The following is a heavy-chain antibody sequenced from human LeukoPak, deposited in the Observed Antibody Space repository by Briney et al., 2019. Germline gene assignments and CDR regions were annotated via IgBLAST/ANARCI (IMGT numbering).Heavy chain of an antibody. CDR1: GFTISSSY. CDR2: IYGADTI. D-gene: IGHD4/OR15-4a*01. CDR3: ARGARGAYFDY. J-gene: IGHJ4*02. V-gene: IGHV3-66*01. Sequence: GGSLRLSCAASGFTISSSYMSWVRQVPGKGLEWVSCIYGADTIYYADFVKDRFTISRDSNRNILYLQMNILRADDTAVYYRARGARGAYFDYWGQGTLVTVSS.